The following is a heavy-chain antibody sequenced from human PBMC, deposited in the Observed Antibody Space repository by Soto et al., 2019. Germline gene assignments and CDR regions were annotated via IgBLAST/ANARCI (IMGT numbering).Heavy chain of an antibody. Sequence: PGGSLRLSCAASGFTFSSYWMSWVRQAPGKGLEWVANIKQDGSEKYYVDSVKGRFTISRDNAKNSLYLQMNSLRAEDTAVYYCARVMHIVVVTASYNFDYWGQGTLVTVSS. CDR2: IKQDGSEK. V-gene: IGHV3-7*04. J-gene: IGHJ4*02. D-gene: IGHD2-21*02. CDR1: GFTFSSYW. CDR3: ARVMHIVVVTASYNFDY.